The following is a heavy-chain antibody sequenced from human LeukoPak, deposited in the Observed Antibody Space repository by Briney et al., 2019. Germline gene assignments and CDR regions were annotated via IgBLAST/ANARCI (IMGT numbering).Heavy chain of an antibody. CDR1: GFTFSEYY. CDR3: AREIVAGTFDY. CDR2: ISSSGDIK. J-gene: IGHJ4*02. D-gene: IGHD6-19*01. V-gene: IGHV3-11*01. Sequence: GGSLRLSCAASGFTFSEYYMSWIRQAPGKGPEWISDISSSGDIKSYGGSVGGRFTISRDNSRDSLYLQMDSLRAEDTAVYYCAREIVAGTFDYWGQETLLTVAS.